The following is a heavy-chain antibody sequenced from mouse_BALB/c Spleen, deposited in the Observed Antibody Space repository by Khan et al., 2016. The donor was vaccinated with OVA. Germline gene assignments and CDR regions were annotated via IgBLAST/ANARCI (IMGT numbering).Heavy chain of an antibody. CDR3: ARGNYDGYYFDY. D-gene: IGHD2-4*01. V-gene: IGHV3-2*02. CDR2: ISYSGGI. CDR1: GYSITSGYA. J-gene: IGHJ2*01. Sequence: VQLKASGPGLVKPSQSLSLTCTVTGYSITSGYAWNWIRQFPGNKLEWMGYISYSGGISYNPSLKSRISITRATSKNQFFLQLNSVTTEDTATYYCARGNYDGYYFDYWGQGTTLTVSA.